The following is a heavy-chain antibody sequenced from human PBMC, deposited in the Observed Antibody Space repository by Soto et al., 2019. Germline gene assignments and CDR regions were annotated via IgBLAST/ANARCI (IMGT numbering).Heavy chain of an antibody. V-gene: IGHV3-23*01. CDR1: GFAFSNYA. Sequence: EVQLLESGGGLVQPGGSLRLSCAASGFAFSNYAMNWVRQAPGKGLEWVSAISGSGGSTYYADSVKGRFTISRDNSKNTLYLQLSSLRAEDTAVYYCAKETYSSGSYLPDYWGQGTLVTVSS. D-gene: IGHD1-26*01. CDR2: ISGSGGST. J-gene: IGHJ4*02. CDR3: AKETYSSGSYLPDY.